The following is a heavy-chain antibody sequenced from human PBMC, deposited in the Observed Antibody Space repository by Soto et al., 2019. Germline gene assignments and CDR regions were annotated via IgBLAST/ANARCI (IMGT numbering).Heavy chain of an antibody. CDR1: EFTFSNYA. CDR3: AKDPQQLIVYFDY. D-gene: IGHD6-13*01. J-gene: IGHJ4*02. Sequence: PGGSLRLSCAASEFTFSNYAMSWVRQAPGKGLEWVSSISDNGGTTYYADSVKGRFTISRDNSKNTLYLQMNSLRAEDTAVYYWAKDPQQLIVYFDYWGKGTQVTVSS. CDR2: ISDNGGTT. V-gene: IGHV3-23*01.